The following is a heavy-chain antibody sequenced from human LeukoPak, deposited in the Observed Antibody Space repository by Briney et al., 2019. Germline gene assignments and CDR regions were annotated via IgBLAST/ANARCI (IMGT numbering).Heavy chain of an antibody. J-gene: IGHJ5*02. Sequence: SETLSLTCTVSGGSISSYYWSWIRQPPGKGLEWIGSIYYSGSTYYNPSLKSRVTISVDTSKNQFSLKLSSVTAADTAVYYCARDRARGVPGTTQGIDPWGQGTLVTVSS. CDR2: IYYSGST. D-gene: IGHD3-10*01. V-gene: IGHV4-59*12. CDR3: ARDRARGVPGTTQGIDP. CDR1: GGSISSYY.